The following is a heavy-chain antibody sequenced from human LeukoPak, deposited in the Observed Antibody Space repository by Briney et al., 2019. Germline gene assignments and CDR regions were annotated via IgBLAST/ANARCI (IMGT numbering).Heavy chain of an antibody. J-gene: IGHJ3*02. V-gene: IGHV3-21*01. CDR3: ARLGTYCSSTSCYNHDAFDI. CDR2: ISSSSSYI. CDR1: GFTYSSYS. Sequence: KPGGSLRLSCAASGFTYSSYSMNWVRQAPGKGLEWVSSISSSSSYIYYADSVKGRFTISRDNAKNSLYLQMNSLRAEDTAVYYCARLGTYCSSTSCYNHDAFDIWGQRTMVTVSS. D-gene: IGHD2-2*02.